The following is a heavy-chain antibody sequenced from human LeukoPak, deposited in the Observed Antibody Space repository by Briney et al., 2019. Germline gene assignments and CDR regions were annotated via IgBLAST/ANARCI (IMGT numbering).Heavy chain of an antibody. J-gene: IGHJ4*02. CDR1: GGTFSSYA. V-gene: IGHV1-69*13. D-gene: IGHD2-15*01. CDR3: ARPRGYCSGGSCYRLDY. Sequence: SVKVSCKASGGTFSSYAISWVRQAPGQGLEWMGGIIPIFGTANYAQKFQGRVTITADESTSTAYMELSSLRSEDTAVYYCARPRGYCSGGSCYRLDYWGQGTLVTVSS. CDR2: IIPIFGTA.